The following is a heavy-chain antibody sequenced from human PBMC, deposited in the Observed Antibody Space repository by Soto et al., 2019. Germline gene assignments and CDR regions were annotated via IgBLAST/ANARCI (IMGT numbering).Heavy chain of an antibody. V-gene: IGHV3-15*07. CDR2: IKSKGGGGTA. D-gene: IGHD6-13*01. Sequence: GGSLRLSCAASGFSFSPAWMNWVRQAPGKGLEWVGLIKSKGGGGTADYAAPVKGRFIISRDDSKNTIYLQMNSLKPEDTALYYCIWQQDFYYGMAVWGQGT. CDR1: GFSFSPAW. J-gene: IGHJ6*02. CDR3: IWQQDFYYGMAV.